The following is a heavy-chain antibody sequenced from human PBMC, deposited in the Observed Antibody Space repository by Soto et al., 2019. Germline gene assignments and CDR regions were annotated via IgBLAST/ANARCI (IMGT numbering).Heavy chain of an antibody. V-gene: IGHV5-51*03. J-gene: IGHJ6*02. CDR2: IYPGDSDT. CDR3: ARLVTIFGVVFYGMDV. Sequence: GKSLKISGKGSGYSFTSYWIGWVRQMPGKGLEWMGIIYPGDSDTRYSPSFQGQVTISADKSISTAYLQWSSLKASDTAMYYCARLVTIFGVVFYGMDVWGQGTTVTVSS. CDR1: GYSFTSYW. D-gene: IGHD3-3*01.